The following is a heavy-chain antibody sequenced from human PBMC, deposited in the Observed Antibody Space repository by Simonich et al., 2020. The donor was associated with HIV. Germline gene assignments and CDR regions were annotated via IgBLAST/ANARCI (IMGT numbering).Heavy chain of an antibody. V-gene: IGHV4-39*01. Sequence: QLQLQESGPGLVKPSETLSLTCTVSGGSIYRSSYYWGWIRQPPEKGLEGIGSMCYRGRTHYNPSLKSRVTISVDTSKNQFSLKLNSVTDADTAIYYCTRRSGYDFDYWGQGTLVTVSS. J-gene: IGHJ4*02. CDR1: GGSIYRSSYY. D-gene: IGHD5-12*01. CDR2: MCYRGRT. CDR3: TRRSGYDFDY.